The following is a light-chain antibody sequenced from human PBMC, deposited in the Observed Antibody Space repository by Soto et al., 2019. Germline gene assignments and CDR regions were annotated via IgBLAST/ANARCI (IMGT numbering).Light chain of an antibody. CDR3: SSYSIRTAYL. V-gene: IGLV2-14*01. Sequence: QSALTQPASVSGSPGQSITISCTGTSSDVGGYDYVSWYQLHPGKAPKLMVFEVSNRPSGVSYRFSGSKSGNTASLTISGFQAEDEADYFCSSYSIRTAYLFGTGTKVTVL. CDR1: SSDVGGYDY. J-gene: IGLJ1*01. CDR2: EVS.